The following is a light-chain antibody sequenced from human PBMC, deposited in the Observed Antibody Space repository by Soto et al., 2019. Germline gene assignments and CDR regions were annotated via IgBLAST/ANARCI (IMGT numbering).Light chain of an antibody. CDR3: QQYDNLPPLT. V-gene: IGKV1-33*01. J-gene: IGKJ4*01. CDR2: DAS. Sequence: DLQMTQSPSSLSASVGDRVNITCQASQDISNYLNWYQQKPGKAPKLLIYDASNLETGVPSRFSGSGSGTDFTFTISSLQPEDIATYYCQQYDNLPPLTFGGGTKVEIK. CDR1: QDISNY.